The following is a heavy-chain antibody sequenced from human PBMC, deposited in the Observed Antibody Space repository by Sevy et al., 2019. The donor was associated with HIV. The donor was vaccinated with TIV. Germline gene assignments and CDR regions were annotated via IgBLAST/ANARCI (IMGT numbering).Heavy chain of an antibody. CDR3: ARLARNYGPSSYYYGMDV. CDR1: GGSISSYY. J-gene: IGHJ6*02. Sequence: SETLSLTCTVSGGSISSYYWSWIRQPPGKGLEWIGDIYYSGSTNTNPSLKSRVTISVETSKNQFSLKLISVTAADTAVYYCARLARNYGPSSYYYGMDVWGQGTTVTVSS. CDR2: IYYSGST. V-gene: IGHV4-59*01. D-gene: IGHD1-7*01.